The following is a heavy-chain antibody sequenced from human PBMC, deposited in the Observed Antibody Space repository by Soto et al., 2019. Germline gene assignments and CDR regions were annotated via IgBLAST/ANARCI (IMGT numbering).Heavy chain of an antibody. D-gene: IGHD3-10*01. CDR1: GSTFPNYY. J-gene: IGHJ4*02. V-gene: IGHV1-46*01. Sequence: ASVKVSCKASGSTFPNYYMHWVRQAPGQGLEWLGIITPTGGGRTKYSQKCQGRVTMTRDTSTSTVYMELSSLRSEDTAVYYCVRDLDGSGSYYTDYWGPGTLVTV. CDR3: VRDLDGSGSYYTDY. CDR2: ITPTGGGRT.